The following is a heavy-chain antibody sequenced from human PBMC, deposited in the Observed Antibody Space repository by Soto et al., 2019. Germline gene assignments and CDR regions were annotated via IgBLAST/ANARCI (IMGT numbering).Heavy chain of an antibody. D-gene: IGHD2-21*01. J-gene: IGHJ4*02. V-gene: IGHV4-61*08. CDR3: ARGPGYFDCWRTFDF. CDR2: TYYNGDT. Sequence: VLLQESGPGLLRPSATLSLTCTVSDDSFRGADYYWSWIRQPLGKGPEWIGYTYYNGDTKYNPALKSRVPISVDTSKNQFSLRLSSVTAADTAVYFCARGPGYFDCWRTFDFWGRGILVTVSS. CDR1: DDSFRGADYY.